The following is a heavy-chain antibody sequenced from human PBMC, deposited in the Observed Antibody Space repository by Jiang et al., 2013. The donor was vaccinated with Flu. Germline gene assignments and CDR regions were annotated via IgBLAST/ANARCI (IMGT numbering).Heavy chain of an antibody. CDR1: GYTFTSYA. CDR3: ARRHYFWSGYYTTTTLPADMDV. J-gene: IGHJ6*02. CDR2: IIPIFGTA. V-gene: IGHV1-69*13. Sequence: SGAEVKKPGASVKVSCKASGYTFTSYAISWVRQAPGQGLEWMGGIIPIFGTANYAQKFQGRVTITADESTSTAYMELSSLRSEDTAVYYCARRHYFWSGYYTTTTLPADMDVWGQGTTVTVSS. D-gene: IGHD3-3*01.